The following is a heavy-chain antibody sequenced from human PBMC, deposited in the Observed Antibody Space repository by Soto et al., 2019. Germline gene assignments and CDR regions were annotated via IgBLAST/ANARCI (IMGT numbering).Heavy chain of an antibody. D-gene: IGHD3-9*01. CDR2: ISGSGGST. J-gene: IGHJ4*02. CDR3: AKVGTYYDILTGYYNPHFDY. V-gene: IGHV3-23*01. CDR1: GFTFSSYA. Sequence: GGSLRLSCAASGFTFSSYAVSWVRQAPGKGLEWVSAISGSGGSTYYADSVKGRFTISRDNSKNTLYLQMNSLRAEDTAVYYCAKVGTYYDILTGYYNPHFDYWGQGTLVTVSS.